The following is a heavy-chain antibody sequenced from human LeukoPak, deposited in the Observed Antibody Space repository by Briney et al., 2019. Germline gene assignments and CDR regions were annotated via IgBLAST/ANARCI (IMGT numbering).Heavy chain of an antibody. CDR1: GFTFNNYA. D-gene: IGHD4-17*01. CDR3: AKDSSYGDFQH. J-gene: IGHJ1*01. Sequence: PGGSLRLSCAASGFTFNNYAMSWVRQAPGKGLEWVSAISGSGGSTYYADSVKGRFTISRDNSKNTLSLQMNSLRAEDTAVYYCAKDSSYGDFQHWGQGTLVTVSS. V-gene: IGHV3-23*01. CDR2: ISGSGGST.